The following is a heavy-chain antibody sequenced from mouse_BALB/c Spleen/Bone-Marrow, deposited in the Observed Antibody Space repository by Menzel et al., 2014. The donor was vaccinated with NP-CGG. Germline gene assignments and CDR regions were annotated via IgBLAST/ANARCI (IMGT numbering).Heavy chain of an antibody. D-gene: IGHD2-4*01. Sequence: EVHLVESGGGLVKPGGSLKLSCAASGFTFSSYAMSWVRQTPEKRLEWVATISRGGSYTYYPDSLKGRFTISRDKAKNTLYLQMSSLRSEDTAMYYCARRYDYDGAWFAYWGQGTLVTVSA. J-gene: IGHJ3*01. V-gene: IGHV5-9-3*01. CDR2: ISRGGSYT. CDR1: GFTFSSYA. CDR3: ARRYDYDGAWFAY.